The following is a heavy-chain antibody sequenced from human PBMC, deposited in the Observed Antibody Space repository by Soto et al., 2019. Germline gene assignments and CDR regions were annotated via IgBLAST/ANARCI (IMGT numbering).Heavy chain of an antibody. Sequence: QVQLVESGGGVVQPGRSLRLSCAASGFTFSSYAMHWVRQAPGKGLEWVAVISYDGSNKYYADSVKGRFTISRDNSKNTLYLQMNSLRAEDTAVYYCARDKDYDSSGNIIFDYWGQGTLVTVSS. D-gene: IGHD3-22*01. CDR2: ISYDGSNK. CDR3: ARDKDYDSSGNIIFDY. CDR1: GFTFSSYA. V-gene: IGHV3-30-3*01. J-gene: IGHJ4*02.